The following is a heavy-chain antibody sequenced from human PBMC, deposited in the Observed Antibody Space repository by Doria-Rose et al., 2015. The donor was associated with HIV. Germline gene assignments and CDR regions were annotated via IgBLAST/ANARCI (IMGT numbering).Heavy chain of an antibody. CDR1: GVSLSSPGMG. J-gene: IGHJ4*02. CDR3: ARIKSSGWYHKYYFDF. Sequence: QITLKESGPVLVKPTETLTLTCTVSGVSLSSPGMGVSWIRQPPGKALEWLANIFSDDERSYKTSLKSRLTISRGTSKSQLVLTMTDMDPVDTATYYCARIKSSGWYHKYYFDFWGQGTLVIVSA. D-gene: IGHD6-13*01. V-gene: IGHV2-26*01. CDR2: IFSDDER.